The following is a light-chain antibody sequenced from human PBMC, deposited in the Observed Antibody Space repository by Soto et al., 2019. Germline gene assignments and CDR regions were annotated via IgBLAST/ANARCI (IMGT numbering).Light chain of an antibody. CDR1: QSVSRNY. Sequence: EIVLTQSPGTLSLSPGERGTLSCRASQSVSRNYLTWYQQKPGQAPRLLIYAASSRATGIPDRFSGSGSGTDFTLTISILEPEDFAVYYCQQYGSSPFTFGPGTKVDIK. J-gene: IGKJ3*01. CDR3: QQYGSSPFT. CDR2: AAS. V-gene: IGKV3-20*01.